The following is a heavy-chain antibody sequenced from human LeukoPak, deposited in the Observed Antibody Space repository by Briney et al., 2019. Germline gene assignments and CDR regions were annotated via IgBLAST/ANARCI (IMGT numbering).Heavy chain of an antibody. CDR1: GYSFTSYW. CDR3: ARLGYQLLYTPYPPDY. V-gene: IGHV5-51*01. J-gene: IGHJ4*02. D-gene: IGHD2-2*02. CDR2: IYPGDSDT. Sequence: GESLKISCKGSGYSFTSYWIGWVRQMPGKGLEWMGIIYPGDSDTRYSPSFQGQVTISADKSISTAYLQWSSLRASDTAMYYCARLGYQLLYTPYPPDYWGQGTLVTVST.